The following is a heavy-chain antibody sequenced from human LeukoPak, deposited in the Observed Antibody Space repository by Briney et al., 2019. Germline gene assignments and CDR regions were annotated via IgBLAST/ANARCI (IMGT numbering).Heavy chain of an antibody. CDR1: GGSISSRNW. CDR2: IYHSGST. V-gene: IGHV4-4*02. D-gene: IGHD1-26*01. Sequence: PSETLSLTCAVSGGSISSRNWWSWVRQPPGKGLEWSGEIYHSGSTNYNPSLKTRVTISVDTSKNQFSLKLSSVTAADTAVYYCASGGSYMDGWFDPWGQGTLVTVSS. CDR3: ASGGSYMDGWFDP. J-gene: IGHJ5*02.